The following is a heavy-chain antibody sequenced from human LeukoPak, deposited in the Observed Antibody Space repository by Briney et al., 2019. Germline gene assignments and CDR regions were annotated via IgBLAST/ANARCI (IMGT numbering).Heavy chain of an antibody. J-gene: IGHJ3*02. CDR1: GFTFSSYE. Sequence: PGGSLSLSCAASGFTFSSYEMNWVRQAPGKGLEWVAFIRYDGSNKYYADSVKGRFTISRDNSKNTLYLQMNSLRAEDTAVYYCARDLDIVGDLDAFDIWGQGTMVTVSS. D-gene: IGHD5-12*01. CDR2: IRYDGSNK. CDR3: ARDLDIVGDLDAFDI. V-gene: IGHV3-30*02.